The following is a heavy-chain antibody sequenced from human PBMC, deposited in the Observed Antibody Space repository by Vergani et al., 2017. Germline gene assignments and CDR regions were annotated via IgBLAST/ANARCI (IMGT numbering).Heavy chain of an antibody. V-gene: IGHV3-7*01. CDR3: ARELSKSSGWYCYYGMDV. D-gene: IGHD6-19*01. Sequence: EVQLVESGGGLVQPGGSLRLSCAASGFTFSSYWMSWVRQAPGKGLEWVANIKQDGSEKYYVDSVKGRFTISRDNAKNSLYLQMNSLRAEDTAVYYCARELSKSSGWYCYYGMDVWGQGTTVTVSS. CDR1: GFTFSSYW. CDR2: IKQDGSEK. J-gene: IGHJ6*02.